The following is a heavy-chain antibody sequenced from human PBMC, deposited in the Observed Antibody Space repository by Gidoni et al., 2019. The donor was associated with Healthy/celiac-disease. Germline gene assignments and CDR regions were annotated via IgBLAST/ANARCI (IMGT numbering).Heavy chain of an antibody. V-gene: IGHV1-69*01. CDR3: ARERGDYGDPAFDY. Sequence: QVQLVQSGAEVKKTGSSVQVPCEASGGTFSSYAISWVRQAPGQGLEWMGGIIPIFGTANYAQKFQGRVTITADESTSTAYMELSSLRSEDTAVYYCARERGDYGDPAFDYWGQGTLVTVSS. J-gene: IGHJ4*02. CDR1: GGTFSSYA. CDR2: IIPIFGTA. D-gene: IGHD4-17*01.